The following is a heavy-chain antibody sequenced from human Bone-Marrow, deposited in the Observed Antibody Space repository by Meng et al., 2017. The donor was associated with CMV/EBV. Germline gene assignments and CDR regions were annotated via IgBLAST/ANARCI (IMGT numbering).Heavy chain of an antibody. J-gene: IGHJ5*02. V-gene: IGHV3-74*01. CDR2: INSDGSST. CDR1: GFSVSSYW. D-gene: IGHD3-3*01. Sequence: GESLKISCAASGFSVSSYWMHWVRQAPGKGLVWVSRINSDGSSTTYADPVKGRFTISRDNAKNTLYLQMNSLTAEDTAVYYCARVATLSTIPWFDPWGQGTLVTVSS. CDR3: ARVATLSTIPWFDP.